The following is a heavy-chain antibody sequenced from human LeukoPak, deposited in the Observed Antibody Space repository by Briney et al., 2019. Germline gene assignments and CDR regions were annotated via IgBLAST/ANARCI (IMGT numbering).Heavy chain of an antibody. D-gene: IGHD6-13*01. V-gene: IGHV4-59*01. CDR3: ARADSGSVGPLGY. Sequence: SETLSLTCTVSGGSISSYYWSWIRQPPGKGLEWIGYIYYSGSTNYNPSLKSRVTISVDTSKNQFSLKLSSVTAADTAVYYCARADSGSVGPLGYWGQGSLVTVSS. J-gene: IGHJ4*02. CDR1: GGSISSYY. CDR2: IYYSGST.